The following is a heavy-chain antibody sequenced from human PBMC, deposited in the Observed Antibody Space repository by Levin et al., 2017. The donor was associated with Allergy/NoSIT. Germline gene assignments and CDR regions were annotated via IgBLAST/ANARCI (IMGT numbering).Heavy chain of an antibody. CDR2: ISDDGSSE. CDR1: GFTFSNYA. CDR3: VREIAEEGT. V-gene: IGHV3-30-3*01. Sequence: SCAASGFTFSNYAMHWVRQAPGKGLEWVGVISDDGSSEFYIDSVKGRFNISRDNSKNRLYLQMDSLRAEDTALYYCVREIAEEGTWGQGTLVIVSS. J-gene: IGHJ4*02. D-gene: IGHD1-1*01.